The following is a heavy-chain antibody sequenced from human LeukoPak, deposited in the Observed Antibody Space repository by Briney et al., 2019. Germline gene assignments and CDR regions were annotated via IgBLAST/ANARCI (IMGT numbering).Heavy chain of an antibody. CDR3: AKDVSGYVNSGVDY. Sequence: GGSLRLSCAASGFTFSSYAMSWVRQAPGKGLDGVSAISGSGGSTYYADSVKGRFTISRDNSKNTLYLQMNSLRAEDTAVYYCAKDVSGYVNSGVDYWGQGTLVTVSS. CDR2: ISGSGGST. J-gene: IGHJ4*01. V-gene: IGHV3-23*01. CDR1: GFTFSSYA. D-gene: IGHD5-12*01.